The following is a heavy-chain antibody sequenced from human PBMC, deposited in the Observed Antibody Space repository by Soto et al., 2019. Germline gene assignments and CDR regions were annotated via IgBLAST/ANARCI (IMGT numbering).Heavy chain of an antibody. V-gene: IGHV1-2*04. CDR2: INPNSGGT. J-gene: IGHJ6*02. CDR1: GYTFTGYY. D-gene: IGHD3-22*01. CDR3: ARGYYASYYYYGMDV. Sequence: QVKLVQSGAEVKKPGASVKVSCKASGYTFTGYYMHWVRQAPGQGLEWMGWINPNSGGTNYAQKLQGWVTMTRDTSISTAYMELSRLRSDDTAVYYCARGYYASYYYYGMDVWGQGTTVTVSS.